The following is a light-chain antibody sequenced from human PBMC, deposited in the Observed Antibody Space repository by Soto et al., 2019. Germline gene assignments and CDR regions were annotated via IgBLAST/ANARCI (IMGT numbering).Light chain of an antibody. CDR2: AAS. Sequence: DIQMTQSPSSMSASVGDRVTITCRASQSISAYLNWYQQKPGKAPKLLIYAASSLQSGVPSRFSGSGSGTDFTLTFSSLQPEDFATYYCQESYSIPSVTFGPGTKVDIK. V-gene: IGKV1-39*01. J-gene: IGKJ3*01. CDR3: QESYSIPSVT. CDR1: QSISAY.